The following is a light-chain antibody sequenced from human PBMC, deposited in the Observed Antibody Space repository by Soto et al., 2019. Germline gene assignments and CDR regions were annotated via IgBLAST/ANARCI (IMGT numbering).Light chain of an antibody. Sequence: EIVMTQSPATLSVSPVERSTLSFSASQTVRNNYLAWYQQKPGQAPRLPIYDASSRATGIPDRFSGGGSGTDFTLTISRLEPEDFAVYYCQQFSSYPLTFGGGTKV. CDR3: QQFSSYPLT. V-gene: IGKV3-20*01. CDR1: QTVRNNY. CDR2: DAS. J-gene: IGKJ4*01.